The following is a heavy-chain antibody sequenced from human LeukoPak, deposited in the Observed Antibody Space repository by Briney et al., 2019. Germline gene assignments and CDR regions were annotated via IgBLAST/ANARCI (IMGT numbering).Heavy chain of an antibody. CDR2: ILDSGYST. Sequence: GGSLRLSCAASGFTFSSYATSWVRQAPGKGLEWVSGILDSGYSTYYANSVKGRFTISRDNSNNTLYPQMNSLRAEDTAVYYCAKLGGHPLHNYYVGVWGKGTTVAVSS. J-gene: IGHJ6*03. CDR3: AKLGGHPLHNYYVGV. CDR1: GFTFSSYA. V-gene: IGHV3-23*01. D-gene: IGHD3-16*01.